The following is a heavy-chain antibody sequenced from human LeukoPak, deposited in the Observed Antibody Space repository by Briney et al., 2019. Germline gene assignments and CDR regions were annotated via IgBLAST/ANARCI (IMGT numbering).Heavy chain of an antibody. CDR3: ARVPRVMTTMTTDYYYYGMDV. D-gene: IGHD4-17*01. Sequence: SQTLSLTCAISGDSVSSNSAAWNWIRQSPSRGLEWLGRTYYRSKWYNDYAVSVKSRITINPDTSKNQFSLQLNSVTPEDTAVYYCARVPRVMTTMTTDYYYYGMDVWGQGTTVTVSS. J-gene: IGHJ6*02. CDR1: GDSVSSNSAA. CDR2: TYYRSKWYN. V-gene: IGHV6-1*01.